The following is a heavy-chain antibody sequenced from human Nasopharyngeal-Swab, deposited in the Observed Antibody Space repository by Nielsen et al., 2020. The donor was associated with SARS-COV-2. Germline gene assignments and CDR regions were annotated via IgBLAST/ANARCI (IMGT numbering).Heavy chain of an antibody. V-gene: IGHV3-48*01. CDR2: ISSSSSTI. Sequence: GGSLRLSCAASGFTYSSYSMNWVRKAPGKGLEWVSYISSSSSTIYYADSVKGRFTISRDNAKNSLYLQMNSLRAEDTAVYYCARATRPRYCSSTSCFNWFDPWGQGTLVTVSS. CDR1: GFTYSSYS. D-gene: IGHD2-2*01. J-gene: IGHJ5*02. CDR3: ARATRPRYCSSTSCFNWFDP.